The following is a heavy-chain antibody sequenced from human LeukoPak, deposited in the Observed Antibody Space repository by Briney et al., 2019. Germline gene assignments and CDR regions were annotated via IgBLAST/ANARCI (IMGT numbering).Heavy chain of an antibody. Sequence: GGSLRLSCAASGFTFSSYEMNWVRQAPGKGLEWVSYISSSGNTIYYADSVKGRFTISRDNAKNSLYLQMSSLRAEDTAVYYCARGYTYVFDWGQGTLVTVSS. D-gene: IGHD5-18*01. CDR3: ARGYTYVFD. CDR1: GFTFSSYE. J-gene: IGHJ4*02. CDR2: ISSSGNTI. V-gene: IGHV3-48*03.